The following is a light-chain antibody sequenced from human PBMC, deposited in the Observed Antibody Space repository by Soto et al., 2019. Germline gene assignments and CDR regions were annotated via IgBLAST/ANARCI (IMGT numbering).Light chain of an antibody. CDR2: EVS. V-gene: IGLV2-14*01. CDR1: SSDVCGYDY. J-gene: IGLJ1*01. CDR3: RSYSISTAYL. Sequence: SFLTLPAAGPGSRGQSITISCTGTSSDVCGYDYVSLYQLHPGKAPKLIVFEVSNRPSGVSYRFSGSKSGNTASLTISGLQAEDEADYFCRSYSISTAYLSGTGTKVTVL.